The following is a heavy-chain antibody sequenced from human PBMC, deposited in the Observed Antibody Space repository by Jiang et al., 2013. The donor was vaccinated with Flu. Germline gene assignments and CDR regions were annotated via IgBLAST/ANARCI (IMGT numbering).Heavy chain of an antibody. CDR1: GGSISSDH. CDR2: IYNSANT. Sequence: ALLKPSETLSPICTVSGGSISSDHWSWIRQPAGKGLEWIGRIYNSANTNQNPSLKSRVTMSVDTSKNQFSLKLSSVTAADTAVYYCAREGSGSRPFDYWGQGTLVTVSS. D-gene: IGHD6-19*01. CDR3: AREGSGSRPFDY. V-gene: IGHV4-4*07. J-gene: IGHJ4*02.